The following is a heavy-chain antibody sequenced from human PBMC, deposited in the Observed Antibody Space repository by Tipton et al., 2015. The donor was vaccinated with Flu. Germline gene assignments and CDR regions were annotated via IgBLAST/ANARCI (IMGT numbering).Heavy chain of an antibody. CDR1: GHSISSDYY. J-gene: IGHJ5*02. V-gene: IGHV4-38-2*02. CDR3: ARRDYSNYVSEPKQWFDH. Sequence: TLSLTCTISGHSISSDYYWGWIRQPPGKGLGWIGNIYRSGNTYYNPSLKSRVTMSVDRSNNHFSLKLPSVTAADTAVYYCARRDYSNYVSEPKQWFDHWGKGVLVTVSS. CDR2: IYRSGNT. D-gene: IGHD4-11*01.